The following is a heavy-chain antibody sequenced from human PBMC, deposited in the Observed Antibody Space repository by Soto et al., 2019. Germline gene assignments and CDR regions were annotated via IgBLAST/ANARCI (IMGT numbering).Heavy chain of an antibody. D-gene: IGHD2-15*01. J-gene: IGHJ4*02. CDR1: GGSISSGCYY. V-gene: IGHV4-31*03. CDR2: IYYSGST. CDR3: ARHYCTGGSCYKALDY. Sequence: SETLSLTCTVSGGSISSGCYYWSWIRQHPGKGLEWIGYIYYSGSTHYNPSLKSRVTISVDTSKNQFSLKLSSVTAADTAVYYCARHYCTGGSCYKALDYWGQGTLVTVCS.